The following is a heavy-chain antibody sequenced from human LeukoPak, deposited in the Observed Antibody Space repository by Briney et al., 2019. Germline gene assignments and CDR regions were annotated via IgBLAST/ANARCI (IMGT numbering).Heavy chain of an antibody. D-gene: IGHD3-10*01. CDR2: IRYDGSNK. V-gene: IGHV3-30*02. CDR1: GFTFSSFG. CDR3: AKARATGGRVLFGELLNFDY. J-gene: IGHJ4*02. Sequence: PVRSLRLSCAASGFTFSSFGMNSVRQAPGTGLEWVAFIRYDGSNKYYADSVKGRYTITRDNSKNTLYLQMNCLRAEDTAVYYCAKARATGGRVLFGELLNFDYWGQGTLDTVSS.